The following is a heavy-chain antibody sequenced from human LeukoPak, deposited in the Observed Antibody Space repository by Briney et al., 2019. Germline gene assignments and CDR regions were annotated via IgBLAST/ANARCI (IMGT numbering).Heavy chain of an antibody. CDR2: ISDTGATT. CDR1: GFTFSSYA. D-gene: IGHD2-8*01. CDR3: AKDASIGRYCTNGVCSPFDY. V-gene: IGHV3-23*01. Sequence: GGSLRLSCAGSGFTFSSYAMSWVRQAPGKGLEWVSAISDTGATTYDADSVKGRFTISRDNSRSTLYLQMNSLRAEDTALYYCAKDASIGRYCTNGVCSPFDYWGQGTPVTVSS. J-gene: IGHJ4*02.